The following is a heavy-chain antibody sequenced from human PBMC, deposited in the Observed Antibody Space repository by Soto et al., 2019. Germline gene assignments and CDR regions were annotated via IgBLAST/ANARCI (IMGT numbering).Heavy chain of an antibody. D-gene: IGHD3-10*01. J-gene: IGHJ3*01. V-gene: IGHV3-30*04. Sequence: LRLSCAASGFSFSTYAMYWVRQAPGKGLEWVAIISYDGSNAQYADSVKGRFTVARDNSKNTLYLQMHSLTAEDTAVYYCARDGGGFGELLLNSYDAFDLWGQGKLVTVSS. CDR3: ARDGGGFGELLLNSYDAFDL. CDR1: GFSFSTYA. CDR2: ISYDGSNA.